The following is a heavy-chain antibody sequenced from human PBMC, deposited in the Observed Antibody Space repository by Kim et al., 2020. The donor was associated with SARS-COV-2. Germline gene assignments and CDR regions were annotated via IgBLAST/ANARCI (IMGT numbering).Heavy chain of an antibody. CDR1: GGSISSGGYS. CDR2: IYHSGST. V-gene: IGHV4-30-2*01. Sequence: SETLSLTCAVSGGSISSGGYSWSLIRQPPGKGLEWIGYIYHSGSTYYNPSLKSRVTISVDRSKNQFSLKLSSVTAADTAVYYCARAGGDFWSGWEAFDIWGQGTMVTVSS. J-gene: IGHJ3*02. CDR3: ARAGGDFWSGWEAFDI. D-gene: IGHD3-3*01.